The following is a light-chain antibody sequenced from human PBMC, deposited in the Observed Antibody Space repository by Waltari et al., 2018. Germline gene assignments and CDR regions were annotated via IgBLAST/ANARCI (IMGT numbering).Light chain of an antibody. V-gene: IGKV1-12*01. CDR2: GAS. CDR1: QGLGTW. J-gene: IGKJ1*01. Sequence: DIQMTQSPSSVSASVGDRVTITCRASQGLGTWLAWYQQKPGKAPKVLIYGASTLLTGVPSRFSGSGSRTEFTLTITGLQPEDFATYFCQQGNSFPPTFGQGTRVEV. CDR3: QQGNSFPPT.